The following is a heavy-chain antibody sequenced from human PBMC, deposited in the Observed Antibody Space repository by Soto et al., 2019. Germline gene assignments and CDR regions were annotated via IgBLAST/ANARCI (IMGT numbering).Heavy chain of an antibody. CDR3: ARSAGWYAVQC. D-gene: IGHD6-19*01. J-gene: IGHJ4*02. CDR1: GDSVSRNYY. CDR2: IYHTGTT. V-gene: IGHV4-4*02. Sequence: QVQLQESGPGLVKPSGTLSLTCAVSGDSVSRNYYWCWVRQPPGKGLEWIGEIYHTGTTNYNPSLKSLVTISVDKSNNQFYLDPSSVTAADTAVYYCARSAGWYAVQCWGPGTLVNVSS.